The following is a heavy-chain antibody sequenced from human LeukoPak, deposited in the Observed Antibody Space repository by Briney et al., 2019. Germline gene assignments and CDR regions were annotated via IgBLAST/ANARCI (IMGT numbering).Heavy chain of an antibody. CDR1: GYSFTSYD. CDR3: ARSGGITGTRGAGLLSPIDY. D-gene: IGHD1-7*01. CDR2: IIPIFGTA. J-gene: IGHJ4*02. Sequence: SVTVSCKAPGYSFTSYDISWVRQTPGQGLEWMGGIIPIFGTANYAQKFQGRVTITADESTSTAYMELSSLRSEDTAVYYCARSGGITGTRGAGLLSPIDYWGQGTLVTVSS. V-gene: IGHV1-69*13.